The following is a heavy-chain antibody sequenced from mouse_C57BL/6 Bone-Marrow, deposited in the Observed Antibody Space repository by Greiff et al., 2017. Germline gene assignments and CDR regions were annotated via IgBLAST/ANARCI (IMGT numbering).Heavy chain of an antibody. CDR1: GYTFTSYG. V-gene: IGHV1-58*01. CDR3: ARSYPIYYYGCSWFAY. Sequence: VQLQQSGAELVRPGSSVKMSCKTSGYTFTSYGINWVKQRPGQGLEWIGYIYLGNGYTEYNEKFKGKATLTSDTSSSTAYMQLSSLTSEDYAIYFCARSYPIYYYGCSWFAYWGRGTLVTVSA. CDR2: IYLGNGYT. D-gene: IGHD1-1*01. J-gene: IGHJ3*01.